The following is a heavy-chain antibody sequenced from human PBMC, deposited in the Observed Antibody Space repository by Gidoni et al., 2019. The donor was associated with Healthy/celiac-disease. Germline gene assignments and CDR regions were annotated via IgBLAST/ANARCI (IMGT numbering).Heavy chain of an antibody. CDR1: GFTFSSYS. CDR3: ARDTGSGWLNWFDP. D-gene: IGHD6-19*01. Sequence: EVQLVESGGGLVKPGGSLRLSCAASGFTFSSYSMNWVRQAPGKGLEWVSSISSSISYIYYADSVKGRFTSSRDNAKNSLYLQMNSLRAEDTAVYYCARDTGSGWLNWFDPWGQGTLVTVSS. CDR2: ISSSISYI. J-gene: IGHJ5*02. V-gene: IGHV3-21*01.